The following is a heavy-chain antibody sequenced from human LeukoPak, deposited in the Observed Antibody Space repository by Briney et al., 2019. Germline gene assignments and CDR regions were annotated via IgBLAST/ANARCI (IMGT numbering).Heavy chain of an antibody. D-gene: IGHD3-10*02. CDR2: ISSSGSTI. J-gene: IGHJ6*04. Sequence: GGSLRLSCAASGFTLSSYSMNWVRQAPGKGLEWVSYISSSGSTIYYADSVKGRFTTSRDNAKNSLYLQMNSLRAEDTAVYYCAELGITMIGGVWGKGTTVTISS. CDR1: GFTLSSYS. V-gene: IGHV3-48*03. CDR3: AELGITMIGGV.